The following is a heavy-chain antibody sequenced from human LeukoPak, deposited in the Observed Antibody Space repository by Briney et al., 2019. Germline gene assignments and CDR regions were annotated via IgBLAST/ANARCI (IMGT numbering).Heavy chain of an antibody. D-gene: IGHD1-26*01. J-gene: IGHJ6*02. CDR2: ISSSSSYI. Sequence: GGSLRLSCAASGFTFSSYSMNWVRQAPGKGLEWVSSISSSSSYIYYADSVKGRFTISRDNAKNSLYLQMNSLRAEDTAVYYCARVKWELPLYYYYGMDVWGQGTTVTVSS. V-gene: IGHV3-21*01. CDR3: ARVKWELPLYYYYGMDV. CDR1: GFTFSSYS.